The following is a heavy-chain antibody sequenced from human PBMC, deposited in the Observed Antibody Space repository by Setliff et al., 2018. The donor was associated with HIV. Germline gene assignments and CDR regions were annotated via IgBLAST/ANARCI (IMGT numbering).Heavy chain of an antibody. D-gene: IGHD2-2*01. J-gene: IGHJ6*03. CDR3: ARGRRVSSNYYYYYYMDV. CDR2: IKQDGSEK. Sequence: GGSLRLSCAASGFTFSSYWMSWVRQAPGKGLEWVANIKQDGSEKYCVDSVKGRFTISRDNAKNSLYLQMNSLGAEDTAVYYCARGRRVSSNYYYYYYMDVWGKGTTVTV. V-gene: IGHV3-7*03. CDR1: GFTFSSYW.